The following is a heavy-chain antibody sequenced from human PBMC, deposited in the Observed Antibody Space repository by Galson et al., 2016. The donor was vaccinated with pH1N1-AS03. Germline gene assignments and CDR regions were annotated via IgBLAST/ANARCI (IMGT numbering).Heavy chain of an antibody. J-gene: IGHJ6*02. CDR1: GFTFTGST. Sequence: QSGAEVKKPGESLKISCKASGFTFTGSTVQWVRQARGQRLEWIGWIVVGSGNTNYAQNFQERVSITRDKSTSTAYMSLSSLRSEDTAVYYCAAGSRFLEWLGVAYFYGMDVWGQGTTVTVSS. CDR2: IVVGSGNT. V-gene: IGHV1-58*01. CDR3: AAGSRFLEWLGVAYFYGMDV. D-gene: IGHD3-3*01.